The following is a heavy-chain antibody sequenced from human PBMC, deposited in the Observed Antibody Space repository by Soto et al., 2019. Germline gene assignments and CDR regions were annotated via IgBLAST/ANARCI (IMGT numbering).Heavy chain of an antibody. Sequence: QVQLVQSGAEVKKPGSSVKVSCKASGGTFSSYAISWVRQAPGQGLEWMGGIIPIFGTANYAQKFQGRVTITADESTSTAHMELSSLRSEDTAVYYCARGMGYYYGSGPMGNWFDPWGQGTLVTVSS. CDR2: IIPIFGTA. J-gene: IGHJ5*02. D-gene: IGHD3-10*01. V-gene: IGHV1-69*01. CDR1: GGTFSSYA. CDR3: ARGMGYYYGSGPMGNWFDP.